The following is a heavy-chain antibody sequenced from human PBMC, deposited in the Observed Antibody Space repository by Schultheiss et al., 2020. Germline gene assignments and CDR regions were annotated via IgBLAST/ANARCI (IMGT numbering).Heavy chain of an antibody. CDR2: ISGSGGST. J-gene: IGHJ6*02. CDR1: GFTVSSNY. V-gene: IGHV3-23*01. CDR3: ARAGILTTRFYGMDV. D-gene: IGHD1-1*01. Sequence: GGSLRLSCAASGFTVSSNYMSWVRQAPGKGLEWVSAISGSGGSTYYADSVKGRFTISRDNTKNSLYLQMNSLRVDDTAIYYCARAGILTTRFYGMDVWGQGTTVTVSS.